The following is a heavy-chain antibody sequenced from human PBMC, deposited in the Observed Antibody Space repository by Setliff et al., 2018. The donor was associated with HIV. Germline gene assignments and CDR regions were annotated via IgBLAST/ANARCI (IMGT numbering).Heavy chain of an antibody. V-gene: IGHV4-39*07. D-gene: IGHD1-1*01. CDR3: VRTYNDLENYYHHYYYMDV. J-gene: IGHJ6*03. CDR2: IYYSGST. Sequence: SETLSLTCTISGDSISSSSYSWGWIRQPPGKGLEWIGNIYYSGSTYYNPSLKSRVTISVDTSKNQFSLKLRSVTAADTAVYYCVRTYNDLENYYHHYYYMDVWGKGTTVTVSS. CDR1: GDSISSSSYS.